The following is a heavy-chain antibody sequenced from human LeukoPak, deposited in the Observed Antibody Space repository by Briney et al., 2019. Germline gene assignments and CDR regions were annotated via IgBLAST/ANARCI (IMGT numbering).Heavy chain of an antibody. J-gene: IGHJ3*02. Sequence: SVKVSCKASGGTFSSYAISWVRQAPGQGLERMGGIIPIFGTANYAQKFQGRVTITTDESTSTAYMELSSLRSEDTAVYYCARGQWELLPDAFDIWGQGTMVTVSS. CDR1: GGTFSSYA. CDR3: ARGQWELLPDAFDI. CDR2: IIPIFGTA. D-gene: IGHD1-26*01. V-gene: IGHV1-69*05.